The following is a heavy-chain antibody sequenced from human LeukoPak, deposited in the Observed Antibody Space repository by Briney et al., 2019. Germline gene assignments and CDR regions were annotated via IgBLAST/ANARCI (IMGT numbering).Heavy chain of an antibody. CDR2: TYQRSKWYN. D-gene: IGHD6-19*01. CDR3: ARSPSPYSSGWYFDY. Sequence: SQTLSPTCAISGDSVSINSAAWNWIRQSPSRGLEWLGRTYQRSKWYNDYAVSVKSRITINPDISKNQFSLQLNSVTPEDTAVYYCARSPSPYSSGWYFDYWGQGTLVTVSS. V-gene: IGHV6-1*01. J-gene: IGHJ4*02. CDR1: GDSVSINSAA.